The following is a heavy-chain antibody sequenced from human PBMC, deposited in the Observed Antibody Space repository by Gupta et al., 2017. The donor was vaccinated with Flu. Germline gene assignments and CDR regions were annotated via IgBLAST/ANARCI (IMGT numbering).Heavy chain of an antibody. V-gene: IGHV3-23*01. Sequence: EVRLLESGGKLAQPGGSVRLSCVGSGFRFSNYPMGWVRQAPGKGLEWVSAIPESGSSPFYADSVKGRLTISRDNSRNTLYLQMGNLRADDTALYFCARIVSGWADYWGQGTLVAVSS. CDR1: GFRFSNYP. J-gene: IGHJ4*02. CDR2: IPESGSSP. D-gene: IGHD6-19*01. CDR3: ARIVSGWADY.